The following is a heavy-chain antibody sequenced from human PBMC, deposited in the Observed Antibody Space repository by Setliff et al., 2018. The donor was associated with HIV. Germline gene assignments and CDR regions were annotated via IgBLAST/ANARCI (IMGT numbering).Heavy chain of an antibody. CDR2: ISHDGNNK. Sequence: PGGSLRLSCEASGFTFSSYSFHWVRQAPGKGLEWVTLISHDGNNKFYAPSVKGRFTISRDNSKDRLSLQMTSLTSEDTAMYYCARDRVEAERGALDIWGLWTIFPVS. CDR1: GFTFSSYS. D-gene: IGHD1-26*01. J-gene: IGHJ3*02. CDR3: ARDRVEAERGALDI. V-gene: IGHV3-30*01.